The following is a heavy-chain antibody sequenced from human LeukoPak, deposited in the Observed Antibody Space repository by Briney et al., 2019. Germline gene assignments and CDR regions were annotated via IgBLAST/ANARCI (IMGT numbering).Heavy chain of an antibody. Sequence: SETLSLTCTVSGGSISSYYWRWIRQPPGKGLEWIGYIYNSGSTNYNPSLKSRVTISVDTSKNQFSLKLGSVTAADTAVYHCASSSGFGAFDIWGQGTMVIVSS. CDR1: GGSISSYY. J-gene: IGHJ3*02. D-gene: IGHD6-19*01. V-gene: IGHV4-59*12. CDR2: IYNSGST. CDR3: ASSSGFGAFDI.